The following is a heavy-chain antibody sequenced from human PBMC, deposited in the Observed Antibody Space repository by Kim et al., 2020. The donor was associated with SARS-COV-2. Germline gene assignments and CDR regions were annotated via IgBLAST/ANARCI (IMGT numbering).Heavy chain of an antibody. Sequence: ASVKVSCKASGYIFSKNGMDWVRQAPGQSLEWMGWINIADGNTEYSEKFYDRLTITRDTSASASYLELSSRTSEDTAGYYCAGGGPFLGSGVPFDSWGQG. CDR3: AGGGPFLGSGVPFDS. CDR2: INIADGNT. V-gene: IGHV1-3*04. J-gene: IGHJ4*02. CDR1: GYIFSKNG. D-gene: IGHD3-10*01.